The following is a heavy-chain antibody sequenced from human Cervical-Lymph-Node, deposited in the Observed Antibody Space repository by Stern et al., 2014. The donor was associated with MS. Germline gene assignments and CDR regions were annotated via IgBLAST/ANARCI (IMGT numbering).Heavy chain of an antibody. V-gene: IGHV1-69*01. CDR2: IIPIFGTE. CDR3: AREFNYDSSGYSFYY. J-gene: IGHJ4*02. D-gene: IGHD3-22*01. Sequence: QVQLVESGAEVKKPGSSVKVSCKASGGTFSTYGISWVRQAPGQGLEWMGGIIPIFGTENYAQKFQGRVTITADESTNTAYMELSSLRSEDTAVYYCAREFNYDSSGYSFYYWGQGTLVTVSS. CDR1: GGTFSTYG.